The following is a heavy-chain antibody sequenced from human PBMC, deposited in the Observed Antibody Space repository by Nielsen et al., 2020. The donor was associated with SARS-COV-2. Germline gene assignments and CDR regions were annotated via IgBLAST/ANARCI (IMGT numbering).Heavy chain of an antibody. CDR2: IDTNTGNP. CDR3: ARDIAVTGSPLHYFDY. D-gene: IGHD6-19*01. CDR1: GYTFHKFA. V-gene: IGHV7-4-1*02. J-gene: IGHJ4*02. Sequence: ASVKVSCKTSGYTFHKFALNWVRQAPGQGLEWMGWIDTNTGNPTYAQGFTGRFVFSLDTSVSTAYLQISGLKAEVTAVYYCARDIAVTGSPLHYFDYWGQGTLVAVSS.